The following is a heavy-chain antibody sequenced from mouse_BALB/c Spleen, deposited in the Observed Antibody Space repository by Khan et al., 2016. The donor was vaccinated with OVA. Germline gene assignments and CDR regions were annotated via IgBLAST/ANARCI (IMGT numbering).Heavy chain of an antibody. D-gene: IGHD1-1*01. Sequence: VKLEVSGPGLVAPSQSLTITCTVSGFSLTSYGVNWVRQPPGKGLEWLGVIWGDGNTNYHSALISRLIISKDNSKSQVFLKLNSLQTDDTATYYCAKFTPDYYSMDYWGQGTSVTVSS. CDR3: AKFTPDYYSMDY. V-gene: IGHV2-3*01. CDR1: GFSLTSYG. J-gene: IGHJ4*01. CDR2: IWGDGNT.